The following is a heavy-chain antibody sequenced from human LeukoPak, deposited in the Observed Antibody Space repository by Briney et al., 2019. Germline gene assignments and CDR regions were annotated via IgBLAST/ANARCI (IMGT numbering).Heavy chain of an antibody. CDR1: GFTFSSYA. D-gene: IGHD3-22*01. CDR3: ASHRFYDSSGYLGNPFDY. Sequence: GGSLRLSCAASGFTFSSYAMSWVRQAPGKGLEWVPVIYSGGSTYYADSVEGRFTISRDNSKNTLYLQMNSLRAEDTAVYHCASHRFYDSSGYLGNPFDYWGQGTLVTVSS. J-gene: IGHJ4*02. CDR2: IYSGGST. V-gene: IGHV3-53*01.